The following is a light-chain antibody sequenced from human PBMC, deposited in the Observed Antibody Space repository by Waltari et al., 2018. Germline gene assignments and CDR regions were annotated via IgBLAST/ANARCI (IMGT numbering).Light chain of an antibody. CDR3: QQSYSTPPIT. J-gene: IGKJ2*01. CDR2: AAS. V-gene: IGKV1-39*01. Sequence: DIQMTQSPSSLSASVGDRVTITCRASQNINKYLNWYQQKPGKAPKLLIYAASSLQSAVPSRFSGSGSGTDYTLTISSLQPEDSATYYCQQSYSTPPITFGQGTKLEIK. CDR1: QNINKY.